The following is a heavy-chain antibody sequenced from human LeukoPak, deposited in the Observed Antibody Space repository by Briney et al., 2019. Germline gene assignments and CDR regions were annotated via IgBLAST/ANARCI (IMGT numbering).Heavy chain of an antibody. J-gene: IGHJ4*02. V-gene: IGHV5-51*01. CDR2: VYPGDSDT. D-gene: IGHD5-18*01. Sequence: GESLKISCKGSGFSFTSYWIGWVRQMPGKGLEWMGIVYPGDSDTRYSPPFQGQVTIAADKSISTAYLQWSSLEASDTAMYYCARHGDGYSYANFDYWGQGTLVTVSS. CDR3: ARHGDGYSYANFDY. CDR1: GFSFTSYW.